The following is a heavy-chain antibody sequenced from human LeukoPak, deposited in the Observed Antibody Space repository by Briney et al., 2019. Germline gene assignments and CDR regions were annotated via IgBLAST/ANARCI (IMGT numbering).Heavy chain of an antibody. Sequence: SETLSLTCAVYGGSFSGYYWSWIRQPPGKGLEWIGEINHSGSTNYNPSLMSRVTISVDTSKNQFSLKLSSVTAADTAVYYCARTIPPFDPWGQGTLVTVSS. CDR1: GGSFSGYY. CDR3: ARTIPPFDP. J-gene: IGHJ5*02. V-gene: IGHV4-34*01. CDR2: INHSGST. D-gene: IGHD2-2*02.